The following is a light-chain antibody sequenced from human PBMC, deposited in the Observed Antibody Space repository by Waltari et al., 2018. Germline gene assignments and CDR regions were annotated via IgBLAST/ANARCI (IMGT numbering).Light chain of an antibody. CDR2: DAS. V-gene: IGKV3-11*01. CDR1: QSVRSY. J-gene: IGKJ4*01. CDR3: QQRHDWPLN. Sequence: VTLSVSPGERATLSCKASQSVRSYLAWYQQKPGQAPRLLIYDASNRASGIPARFSGSGSGTDFTLTISNVEPEDFAVYYCQQRHDWPLNFGGGTKLEIK.